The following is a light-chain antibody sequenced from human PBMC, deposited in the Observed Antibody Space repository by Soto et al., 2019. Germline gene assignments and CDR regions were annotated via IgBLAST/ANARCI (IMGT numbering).Light chain of an antibody. Sequence: SYELTQPPSVSVSPGQTASITCSGHKLGDKYACWYQQRPGHSPVLVIYQDKKRPSGIPERFSGSNSGNTATLTISGTQAMDEADYYCQAWDTSTDVVFGGGTKLPS. J-gene: IGLJ2*01. CDR2: QDK. V-gene: IGLV3-1*01. CDR1: KLGDKY. CDR3: QAWDTSTDVV.